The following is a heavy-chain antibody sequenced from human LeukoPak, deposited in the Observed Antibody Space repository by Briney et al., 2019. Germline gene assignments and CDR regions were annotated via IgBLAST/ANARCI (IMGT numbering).Heavy chain of an antibody. CDR1: GGTFSSYA. D-gene: IGHD4-17*01. Sequence: SVKVSCKSSGGTFSSYAISWVRQAPGQGLEWMGGIIPIFGTANYAQKFQGRVTITADESTSTAYMELSSLGSEDTAVYYCARLEITTVTTSDYWGQGTLVTVSS. V-gene: IGHV1-69*13. CDR3: ARLEITTVTTSDY. CDR2: IIPIFGTA. J-gene: IGHJ4*02.